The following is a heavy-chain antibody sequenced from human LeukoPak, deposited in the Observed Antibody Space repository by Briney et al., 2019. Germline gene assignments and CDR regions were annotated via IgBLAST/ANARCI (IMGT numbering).Heavy chain of an antibody. J-gene: IGHJ4*02. D-gene: IGHD3-22*01. CDR3: ATKPGTYYYDSSGYLDY. CDR1: GYTLTELS. CDR2: FDPEDGET. Sequence: ASVKVPCKVSGYTLTELSVHWVRQAPGKGLEWMGGFDPEDGETIYAQKFQGRVTMTEDTSTDTAYMELSSLRSEDTAVYYCATKPGTYYYDSSGYLDYWGQGTLVTVSS. V-gene: IGHV1-24*01.